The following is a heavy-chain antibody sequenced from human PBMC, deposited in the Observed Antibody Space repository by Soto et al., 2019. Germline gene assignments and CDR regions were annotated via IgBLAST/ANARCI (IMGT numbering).Heavy chain of an antibody. D-gene: IGHD4-17*01. V-gene: IGHV1-2*04. J-gene: IGHJ4*02. CDR3: TRGSPTTTPFDY. Sequence: QVQLVQSGAEVKKPGASVKVSCKTSGYTFSGYYIHWVRQAPGQGLEWMGWINPSGGGTNYAQKFQGWVTMTRDTSISTAFMEGTRLKSDDTAVYYCTRGSPTTTPFDYWGQGTLVTVSS. CDR1: GYTFSGYY. CDR2: INPSGGGT.